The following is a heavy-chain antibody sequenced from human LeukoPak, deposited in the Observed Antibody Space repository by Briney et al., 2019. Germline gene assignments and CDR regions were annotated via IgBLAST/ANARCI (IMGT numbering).Heavy chain of an antibody. CDR1: GFVFSTYG. D-gene: IGHD1-1*01. J-gene: IGHJ6*02. Sequence: HPGGSLRLSCAASGFVFSTYGMHWVRQAPGKGLEWVAVIWDDGSNQYYVDSVRGRFTISRDNSKNTLYLQMNSLRAEDTAVYYCARSGGWDGMDVWGQGTAVTVSS. CDR3: ARSGGWDGMDV. CDR2: IWDDGSNQ. V-gene: IGHV3-33*01.